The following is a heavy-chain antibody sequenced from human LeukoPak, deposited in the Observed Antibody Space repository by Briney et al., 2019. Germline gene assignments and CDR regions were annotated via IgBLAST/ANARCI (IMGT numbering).Heavy chain of an antibody. Sequence: SGTLSLTCTVSGGSISNSSYYWGWIRQPPGKGLEWIGSIYYSGSTYYNPSLKSRVTISVDTSKNQFSLKLSSVTAADTAVYYCARGYCGGDCYSYHHWFDPWGQGTLVTVSS. D-gene: IGHD2-21*02. CDR2: IYYSGST. CDR3: ARGYCGGDCYSYHHWFDP. J-gene: IGHJ5*02. V-gene: IGHV4-39*07. CDR1: GGSISNSSYY.